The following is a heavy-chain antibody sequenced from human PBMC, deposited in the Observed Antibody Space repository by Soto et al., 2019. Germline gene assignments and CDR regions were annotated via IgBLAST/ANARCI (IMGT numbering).Heavy chain of an antibody. Sequence: QVQLVESGGGVVQPGRSLRLSCAASGFTFSSYGMHWVRQAPGKGLEWVAVIWYDGNNKYYADSVKGRFTISRDNSKNTLYLQMNSLRAEDTAVYYCARGRLLWFGELLGALDYWGQGTLVTVSS. CDR3: ARGRLLWFGELLGALDY. D-gene: IGHD3-10*01. CDR2: IWYDGNNK. CDR1: GFTFSSYG. J-gene: IGHJ4*02. V-gene: IGHV3-33*01.